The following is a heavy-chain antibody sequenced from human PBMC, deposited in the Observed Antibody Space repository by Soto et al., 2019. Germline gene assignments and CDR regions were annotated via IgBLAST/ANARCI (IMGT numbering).Heavy chain of an antibody. J-gene: IGHJ6*03. Sequence: QEQLVESGGRVVQPGRSLRLSCADSGSTFSGDGMHWVRQAPGKGLEWVAEISYDGVRKYYADSVKGRFTISRDNSKNTLYLQMNNLRTEDTALYYCVKGGGTGYDYYHYMDVWGKGTTVIVSS. CDR3: VKGGGTGYDYYHYMDV. D-gene: IGHD2-8*02. CDR2: ISYDGVRK. V-gene: IGHV3-30*18. CDR1: GSTFSGDG.